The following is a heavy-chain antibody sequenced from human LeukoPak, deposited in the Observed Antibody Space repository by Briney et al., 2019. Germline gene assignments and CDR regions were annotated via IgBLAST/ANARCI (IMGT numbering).Heavy chain of an antibody. CDR1: GGSISSGDYY. CDR3: AGVGYYGNWFDL. Sequence: PSETLSLTCTVFGGSISSGDYYWSWIRQPPGKGLEWIGYIYYSGSTYYNPSLKSRVTISVDTSKNQFSLKLSSVTAADTAVYYCAGVGYYGNWFDLWGQGTLVTVSS. D-gene: IGHD3-10*01. CDR2: IYYSGST. V-gene: IGHV4-30-4*01. J-gene: IGHJ5*02.